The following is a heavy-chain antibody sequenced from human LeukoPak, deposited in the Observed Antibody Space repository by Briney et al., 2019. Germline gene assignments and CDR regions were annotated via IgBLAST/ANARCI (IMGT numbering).Heavy chain of an antibody. CDR3: ARVAFYDYVWGSYRPFDY. CDR1: GGSFSGYY. Sequence: PSETLSLTXAVYGGSFSGYYWSWIRQPPGKGLEWIGEINHSGSTNYNPSLKSRVTISVDTSKNQFSLKLSSVTAADTAVYYCARVAFYDYVWGSYRPFDYWGQGTLVTVSS. CDR2: INHSGST. J-gene: IGHJ4*02. D-gene: IGHD3-16*02. V-gene: IGHV4-34*01.